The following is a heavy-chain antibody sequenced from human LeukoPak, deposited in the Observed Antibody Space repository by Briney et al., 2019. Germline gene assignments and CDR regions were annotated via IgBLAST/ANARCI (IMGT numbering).Heavy chain of an antibody. J-gene: IGHJ4*02. V-gene: IGHV3-13*01. CDR3: ARGGIAAAGRGLAADY. CDR2: IGTAGDT. Sequence: GGSLRLSCAASGFTFSSYDMHWVRQATGKGLEWVSAIGTAGDTYYPGSVKGRFTISRENAKNSLYLQMNSLRAGDTAVYYCARGGIAAAGRGLAADYWGQGTLVTVSS. CDR1: GFTFSSYD. D-gene: IGHD6-13*01.